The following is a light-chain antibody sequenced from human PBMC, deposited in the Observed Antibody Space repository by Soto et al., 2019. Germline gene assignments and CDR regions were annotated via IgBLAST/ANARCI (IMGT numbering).Light chain of an antibody. CDR2: GAS. V-gene: IGKV3-15*01. CDR3: PQYHSWPLS. CDR1: QSIGSN. J-gene: IGKJ4*01. Sequence: EIVMTQSPGTESVSPGEGATLTCRASQSIGSNLAWYLQKPGQGPRLLIFGASTRATGIPARFSGSGSGTEFTLTISTLQSEDVAVYHCPQYHSWPLSFGGRTKVDIK.